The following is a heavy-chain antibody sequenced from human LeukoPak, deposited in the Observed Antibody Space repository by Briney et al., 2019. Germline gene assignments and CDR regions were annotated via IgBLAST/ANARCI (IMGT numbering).Heavy chain of an antibody. Sequence: GGSLRLSCAASGFTFSNYVIHWVRQAPGKGLEWLAVISYDGTNKYYADTVKGRFTISRDHSQSTVDLQMNTLRGADTAVYYCVRSPTYYNMDVWGKGATVTVSS. CDR3: VRSPTYYNMDV. CDR1: GFTFSNYV. J-gene: IGHJ6*03. CDR2: ISYDGTNK. V-gene: IGHV3-30*03.